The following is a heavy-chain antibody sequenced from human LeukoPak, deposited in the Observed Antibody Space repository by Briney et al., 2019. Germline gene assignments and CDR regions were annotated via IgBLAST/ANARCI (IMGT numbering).Heavy chain of an antibody. CDR1: GGSISSGDYY. CDR3: ARLIYGDYVPDY. J-gene: IGHJ4*02. CDR2: IYYSGST. D-gene: IGHD4-17*01. V-gene: IGHV4-30-4*01. Sequence: SQTLSLTCTVSGGSISSGDYYWRWIRQPPGKGLEWIGYIYYSGSTYYNPSLKSRVTISVDTSKNQFSLKLSSVTAADTAVYYCARLIYGDYVPDYWGQGTLVTVSS.